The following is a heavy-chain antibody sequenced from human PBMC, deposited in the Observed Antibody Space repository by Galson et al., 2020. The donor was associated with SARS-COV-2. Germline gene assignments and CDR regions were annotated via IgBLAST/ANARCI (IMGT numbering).Heavy chain of an antibody. CDR2: VIPMLGLA. CDR3: ARAKGDYYDRSGYYTLDYAFDI. Sequence: SVKVSCKAFGGPFNNYTISWVRQAPGQGLEWMGRVIPMLGLANYAPKFQARVTITADKSTSTAYMELSSLRSEDTAVYYCARAKGDYYDRSGYYTLDYAFDIWGQGTLVTVSS. V-gene: IGHV1-69*02. CDR1: GGPFNNYT. D-gene: IGHD3-22*01. J-gene: IGHJ4*02.